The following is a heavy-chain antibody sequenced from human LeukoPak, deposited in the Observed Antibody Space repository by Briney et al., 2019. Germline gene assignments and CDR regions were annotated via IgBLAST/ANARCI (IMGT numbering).Heavy chain of an antibody. CDR1: GYTFISYA. D-gene: IGHD3-3*01. CDR2: ISAYNGRT. J-gene: IGHJ6*03. Sequence: ASVKVSCKASGYTFISYAFSWLRQAPGQGLEWMGWISAYNGRTNYPQRFQGRVTMTTDTSTKTAYMEPRSLRSDDTAVYYCARASPNYDFWSGWYYYYYMDVWGKGTTVTVSS. V-gene: IGHV1-18*01. CDR3: ARASPNYDFWSGWYYYYYMDV.